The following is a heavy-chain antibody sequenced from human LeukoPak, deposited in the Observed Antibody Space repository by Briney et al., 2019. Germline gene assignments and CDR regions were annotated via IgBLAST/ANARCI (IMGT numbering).Heavy chain of an antibody. CDR1: GYSFPIYW. D-gene: IGHD5-24*01. CDR2: IDPSDSYT. V-gene: IGHV5-10-1*01. CDR3: ARLKRDGYNFDY. Sequence: GESLQISCKGSGYSFPIYWISWVRQMPGKGLEWMGRIDPSDSYTNYSPSSQGHVTISADKSISTAYLQWSSLRASDTAIYYCARLKRDGYNFDYWGQGTLVTVSS. J-gene: IGHJ4*02.